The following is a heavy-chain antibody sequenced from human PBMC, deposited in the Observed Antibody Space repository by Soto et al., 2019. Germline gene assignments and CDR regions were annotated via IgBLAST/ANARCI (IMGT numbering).Heavy chain of an antibody. J-gene: IGHJ5*02. D-gene: IGHD5-12*01. V-gene: IGHV4-4*02. CDR2: IYHSGST. CDR3: AIRIVATNEENWFYP. CDR1: SGSISSSNW. Sequence: QVQLQESGPGLVKPSGTLSLTCAVSSGSISSSNWWSWVRQPPGKGLEWIGEIYHSGSTNYNPSLKSLVTISVDKSKNQFALKLSSVTAADTAVYYCAIRIVATNEENWFYPWGQGTLVTVSS.